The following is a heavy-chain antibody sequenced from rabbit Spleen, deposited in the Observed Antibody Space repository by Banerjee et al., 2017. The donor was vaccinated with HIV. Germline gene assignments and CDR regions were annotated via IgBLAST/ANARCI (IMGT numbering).Heavy chain of an antibody. CDR2: IATSSSFFT. Sequence: QSLEESGGGLVQPEGSLTLTCTASGFSFSSSYYMCWVRQAPGKGLEWIACIATSSSFFTYYASWAKGRFTISKTSSTTVTLQVTSLTAADTATYFCAREKSGDYGYDLWGQGTLVTVS. J-gene: IGHJ3*01. CDR3: AREKSGDYGYDL. V-gene: IGHV1S40*01. D-gene: IGHD6-1*01. CDR1: GFSFSSSYY.